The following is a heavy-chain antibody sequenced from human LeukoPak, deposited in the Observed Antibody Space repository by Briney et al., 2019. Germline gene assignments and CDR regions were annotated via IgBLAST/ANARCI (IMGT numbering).Heavy chain of an antibody. CDR3: ARAYDSSGYYPG. J-gene: IGHJ4*02. D-gene: IGHD3-22*01. CDR2: INHSGST. Sequence: SETLSLTCAVYGGSFSGYYWSWIRQPPGKGLEWIGEINHSGSTNYNPSLKSRVTISVDTSKNQSSLKLSSVTAADTAVYYCARAYDSSGYYPGWGQGTLVTVSS. CDR1: GGSFSGYY. V-gene: IGHV4-34*01.